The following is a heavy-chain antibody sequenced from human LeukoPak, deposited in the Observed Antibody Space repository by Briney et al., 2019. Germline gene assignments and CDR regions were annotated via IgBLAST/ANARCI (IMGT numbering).Heavy chain of an antibody. J-gene: IGHJ4*02. CDR3: ATGYYDSSGYSNYYFDY. Sequence: SVKVSCKASGGTFSSYAISWVRQAPGQGLEWMGGIIPIFGTANYAQKFQGRVTITADTSTDTAYMELSSLRSEDTAVYYCATGYYDSSGYSNYYFDYWGQGTLVTVSS. D-gene: IGHD3-22*01. V-gene: IGHV1-69*06. CDR2: IIPIFGTA. CDR1: GGTFSSYA.